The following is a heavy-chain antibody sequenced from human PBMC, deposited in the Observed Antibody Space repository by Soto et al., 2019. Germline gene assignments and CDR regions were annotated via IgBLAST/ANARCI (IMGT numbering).Heavy chain of an antibody. D-gene: IGHD2-2*01. J-gene: IGHJ6*03. V-gene: IGHV3-23*01. Sequence: GGSLRLSCAASGFTFSSYAMSWVRQAPGKGLEWVSAISGSGGSTYYADSVKGRFTISRDNSKNTLYLQMNSLRAEDTAVYYCAKGRYCSSTSCLPTSGPNYYYYYMEVSGKGTTDNVSS. CDR3: AKGRYCSSTSCLPTSGPNYYYYYMEV. CDR2: ISGSGGST. CDR1: GFTFSSYA.